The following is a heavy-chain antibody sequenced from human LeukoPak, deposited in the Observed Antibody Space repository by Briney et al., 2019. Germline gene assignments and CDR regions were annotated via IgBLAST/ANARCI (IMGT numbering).Heavy chain of an antibody. J-gene: IGHJ4*02. D-gene: IGHD3-22*01. CDR2: ISGSGGST. CDR1: GFTFSSYG. Sequence: QAGGSLRLSCPASGFTFSSYGMHWVRQAPGKGLEWVSAISGSGGSTYYADSVKGRFTISRDNSKNTLYLQMNSLRAEDTAVYYCVQYDSSGYYFDYWGQGTLVTVSS. V-gene: IGHV3-23*01. CDR3: VQYDSSGYYFDY.